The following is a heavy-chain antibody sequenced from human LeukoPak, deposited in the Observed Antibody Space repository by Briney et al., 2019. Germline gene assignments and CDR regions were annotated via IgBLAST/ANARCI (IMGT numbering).Heavy chain of an antibody. CDR3: AREGIAVAGTSTPVGAFDI. CDR2: IIPIFGTA. J-gene: IGHJ3*02. D-gene: IGHD6-19*01. Sequence: SVKVSCKASGGTFSSYAISWLRQAPGQGLEWMGGIIPIFGTANYAQKFQGRVTITTDESTSTAYMELSSLRSEDTAVYYCAREGIAVAGTSTPVGAFDIWGQGTMVTVSS. CDR1: GGTFSSYA. V-gene: IGHV1-69*05.